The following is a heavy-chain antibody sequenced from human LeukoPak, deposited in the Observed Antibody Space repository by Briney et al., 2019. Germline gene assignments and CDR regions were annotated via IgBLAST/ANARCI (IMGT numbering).Heavy chain of an antibody. CDR3: ARGPTWIQLWDAFDI. CDR1: GYTFTSYD. D-gene: IGHD5-18*01. CDR2: MNPNSGNT. J-gene: IGHJ3*02. V-gene: IGHV1-8*01. Sequence: ASVKVSCKASGYTFTSYDINWVRQATGQGLEWVGWMNPNSGNTGYAQKFQGRVTMTRNTSISTAYMELSSLRSEDTAVYYCARGPTWIQLWDAFDIWGQGTMVTVSS.